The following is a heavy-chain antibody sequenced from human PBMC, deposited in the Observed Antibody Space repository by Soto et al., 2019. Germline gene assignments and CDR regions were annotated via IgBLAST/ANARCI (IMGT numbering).Heavy chain of an antibody. CDR2: INAGNGNT. D-gene: IGHD3-22*01. Sequence: ASVKVSCKASGYTFASYAMHWVRQAPGQRLEWMGWINAGNGNTKYSQKFQGRVTITRDTSASTAYTELSSLRSEDTAVYYCAGESGDSSGVDSDAFDIWGQGTMVTVSS. CDR3: AGESGDSSGVDSDAFDI. J-gene: IGHJ3*02. V-gene: IGHV1-3*01. CDR1: GYTFASYA.